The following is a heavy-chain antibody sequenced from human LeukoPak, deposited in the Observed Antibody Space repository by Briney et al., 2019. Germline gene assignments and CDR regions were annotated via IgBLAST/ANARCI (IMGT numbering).Heavy chain of an antibody. CDR3: ARTEGSGIYFDY. CDR1: GGSITSGDYY. CDR2: IYYSGST. J-gene: IGHJ4*02. Sequence: PSETLSLTCTVSGGSITSGDYYWSWIRQSPGKGLEWIGYIYYSGSTYYNPSLETRITMSVDTSKNQFSLKLGSVTAADTAVYYCARTEGSGIYFDYWGQGTLVTLSS. D-gene: IGHD3-10*01. V-gene: IGHV4-30-4*01.